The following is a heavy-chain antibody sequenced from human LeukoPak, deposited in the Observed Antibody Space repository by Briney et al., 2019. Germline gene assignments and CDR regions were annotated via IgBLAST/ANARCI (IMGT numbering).Heavy chain of an antibody. V-gene: IGHV3-30*03. CDR2: ISYDGSNK. CDR3: ARGCGADSWCFDY. D-gene: IGHD2-21*01. CDR1: GFTFSSYG. J-gene: IGHJ4*02. Sequence: GGSLRLSCAASGFTFSSYGMHWVRQAPGKGLEWVAVISYDGSNKYYADSVKGRFTISRDNSKNTLYLQMNSLRAEDTGVYYCARGCGADSWCFDYWGQGTLVTVSS.